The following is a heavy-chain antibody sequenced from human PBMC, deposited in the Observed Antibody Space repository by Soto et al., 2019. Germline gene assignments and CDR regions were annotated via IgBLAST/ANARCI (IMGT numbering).Heavy chain of an antibody. CDR1: GFTFSGFG. CDR2: IWYDGSKK. CDR3: ARGRGGSYGGNSAHFDI. J-gene: IGHJ3*02. D-gene: IGHD4-17*01. V-gene: IGHV3-33*01. Sequence: QVQLVESAGGVVQPGTSLRLSCEASGFTFSGFGMHWVRQAPGKGLEWVAVIWYDGSKKYYADCVKGRFTISRDNSKNALYLQMNSLRAEDTAVYYCARGRGGSYGGNSAHFDIWGQGTLVTVSS.